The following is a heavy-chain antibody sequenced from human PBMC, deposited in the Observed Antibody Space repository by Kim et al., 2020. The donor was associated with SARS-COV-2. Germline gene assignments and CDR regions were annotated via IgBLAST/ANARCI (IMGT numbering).Heavy chain of an antibody. CDR1: GYPFTNYG. CDR2: SNTYNDNT. Sequence: ASVKVSCRASGYPFTNYGISWVRQAPGQGLEWMGWSNTYNDNTNYAQKLQGRVTMTTDTSTTTAYLELRSLRSDDTAIYYCARDFFDSSGDGFDAWGQGTTVIVSS. D-gene: IGHD3-22*01. CDR3: ARDFFDSSGDGFDA. V-gene: IGHV1-18*01. J-gene: IGHJ3*01.